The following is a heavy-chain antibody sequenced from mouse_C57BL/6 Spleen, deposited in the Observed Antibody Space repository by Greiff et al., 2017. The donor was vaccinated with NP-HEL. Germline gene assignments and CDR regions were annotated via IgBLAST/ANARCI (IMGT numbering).Heavy chain of an antibody. J-gene: IGHJ1*03. V-gene: IGHV5-4*01. CDR3: ARDKGYYGSSYEVYFDV. Sequence: EVMLVESGGGLVKPGGSLKLSCAASGFTFSSYAMSWVRQTPEKRLEWVATISDGGSYTYYPDNVKGRFTISRDNAKNNLYLQMSHLKSEDTAMYYCARDKGYYGSSYEVYFDVWGTGTTVTVSS. D-gene: IGHD1-1*01. CDR1: GFTFSSYA. CDR2: ISDGGSYT.